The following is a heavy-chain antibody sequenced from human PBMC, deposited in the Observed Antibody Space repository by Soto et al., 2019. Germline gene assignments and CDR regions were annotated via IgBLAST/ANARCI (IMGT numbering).Heavy chain of an antibody. J-gene: IGHJ5*02. CDR2: INPSGGST. D-gene: IGHD3-10*01. CDR3: ARDRHPMVRGVKVNWFDP. V-gene: IGHV1-46*01. Sequence: QVQLVQSGAEVKKPGASVKVSCKASGYTFTSYYMHWVRQAPGQGLEWMGIINPSGGSTSYAQKCKGRVTMTRDTSTSTVYMELSSLRSEDTAVYYCARDRHPMVRGVKVNWFDPWGQGTLFTVSS. CDR1: GYTFTSYY.